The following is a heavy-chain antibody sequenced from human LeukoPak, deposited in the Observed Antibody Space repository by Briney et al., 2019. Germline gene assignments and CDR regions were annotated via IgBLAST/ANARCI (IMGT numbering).Heavy chain of an antibody. CDR2: ISYDGSNK. Sequence: GGSLRLSCAASGFTFSSYAMHWVRQAPGKGLEWVAVISYDGSNKYYADSVKGRFTISRDNSKNTLYLQMNSLRAEDTAVYYCARSNRPIFGVVIPFDYWGQGTLVTVSS. D-gene: IGHD3-3*01. CDR1: GFTFSSYA. V-gene: IGHV3-30-3*01. J-gene: IGHJ4*02. CDR3: ARSNRPIFGVVIPFDY.